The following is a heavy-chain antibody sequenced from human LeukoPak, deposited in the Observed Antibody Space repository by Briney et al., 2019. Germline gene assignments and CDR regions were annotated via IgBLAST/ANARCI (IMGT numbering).Heavy chain of an antibody. CDR1: GFTFSSYA. V-gene: IGHV3-23*01. CDR2: VSGSGGST. J-gene: IGHJ4*02. Sequence: GSLRLSCAASGFTFSSYAMNWVRQAPGKGLEWVSAVSGSGGSTSYADSVKGRFTISRDNSKNTLYLQMNSLRAEDTAVYYCASQPASYSPFDYWGQGTLVTVSS. CDR3: ASQPASYSPFDY. D-gene: IGHD2-21*01.